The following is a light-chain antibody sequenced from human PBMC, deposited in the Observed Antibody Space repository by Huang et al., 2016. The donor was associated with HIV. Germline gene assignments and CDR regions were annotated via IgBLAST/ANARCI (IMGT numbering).Light chain of an antibody. Sequence: DIQMTQSPSSLSASVGDRVTITCQASQDISNYLSGYQQRPGKAPKLLIYDASNLETGVPSRFSASGSGTDFTVTINGLQPEDIATYYCQQYDSLPVTFGQGTRLEIK. CDR2: DAS. J-gene: IGKJ5*01. CDR3: QQYDSLPVT. V-gene: IGKV1-33*01. CDR1: QDISNY.